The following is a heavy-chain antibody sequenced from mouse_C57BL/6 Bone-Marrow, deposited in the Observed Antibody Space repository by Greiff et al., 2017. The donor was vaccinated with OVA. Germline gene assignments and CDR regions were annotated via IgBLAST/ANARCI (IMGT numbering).Heavy chain of an antibody. CDR2: IYPGNSDT. Sequence: VHVKQSGTVLVRPGASVKMSCKTSGYTFTSYWMHWVKQRPGQGLEWIGDIYPGNSDTSYNQKFKGKAKLTAGKSSRTAYMETSSLTDEDSAVYYCTRRSDYDFDYWGQGTTLTVSS. D-gene: IGHD2-13*01. CDR3: TRRSDYDFDY. CDR1: GYTFTSYW. V-gene: IGHV1-5*01. J-gene: IGHJ2*01.